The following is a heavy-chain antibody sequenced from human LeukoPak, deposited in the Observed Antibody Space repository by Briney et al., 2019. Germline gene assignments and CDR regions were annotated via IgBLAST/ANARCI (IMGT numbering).Heavy chain of an antibody. CDR2: IKKDGSEK. J-gene: IGHJ4*02. D-gene: IGHD3-16*01. CDR1: GFTFSSRW. CDR3: VRGGGY. V-gene: IGHV3-7*05. Sequence: GGSLRLSCAASGFTFSSRWMNWVRQAPGKGLEWVANIKKDGSEKYYVDSVKGRFTISRHSAKNSLCLQMNSLRAEDTAIYYCVRGGGYWGQGTLVTVPS.